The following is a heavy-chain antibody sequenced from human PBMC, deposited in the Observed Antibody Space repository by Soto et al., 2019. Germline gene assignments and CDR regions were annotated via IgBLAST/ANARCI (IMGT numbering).Heavy chain of an antibody. V-gene: IGHV4-38-2*02. J-gene: IGHJ3*02. CDR1: DYSISSGYY. CDR3: ARDRDGYNYAFDS. Sequence: SETLSLTCGVSDYSISSGYYWAWIRQPPGKGLEWLGSIYHSGSTYQNPSLSSRVTISVDTSRNKFSLRLSSVTAADTAVYYCARDRDGYNYAFDSWGQGTVVTVSS. CDR2: IYHSGST. D-gene: IGHD5-12*01.